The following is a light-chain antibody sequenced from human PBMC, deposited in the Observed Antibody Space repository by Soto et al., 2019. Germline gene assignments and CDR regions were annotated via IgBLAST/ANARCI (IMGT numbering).Light chain of an antibody. CDR3: SSYAGSNNFVP. J-gene: IGLJ2*01. CDR2: EVS. V-gene: IGLV2-8*01. CDR1: SSDVGVYNY. Sequence: QSALTQPPSASGSPGQSVTISCTGTSSDVGVYNYVSWYQHHPGKAPKLMIYEVSKRPSWVPDRFSGSKSGNTASLTVSGLRAADEADYYCSSYAGSNNFVPFCGGTKLTVL.